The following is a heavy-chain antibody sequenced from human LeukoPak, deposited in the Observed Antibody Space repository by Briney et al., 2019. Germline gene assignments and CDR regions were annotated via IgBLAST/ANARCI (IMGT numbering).Heavy chain of an antibody. V-gene: IGHV4-4*07. J-gene: IGHJ4*02. D-gene: IGHD2-2*01. Sequence: PSETLSLTCTVSGGSISSYYWSWIRQPAGKGLEWIGRIYTSGSTNYNPSLKSRVTMSVDTSKNQFSLKPSSVTAADTAVDYCARDQSLGYCSSTRCYASDYWGQGTLVTVSS. CDR1: GGSISSYY. CDR2: IYTSGST. CDR3: ARDQSLGYCSSTRCYASDY.